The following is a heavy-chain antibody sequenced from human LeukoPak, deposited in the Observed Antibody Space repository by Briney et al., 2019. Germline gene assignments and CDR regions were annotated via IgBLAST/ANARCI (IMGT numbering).Heavy chain of an antibody. CDR2: INSDGSSI. J-gene: IGHJ6*03. CDR3: ARSTSHYYYYYMDV. Sequence: GGSLRLSCAASGFTFSTYWMNWVRHPPGKGLLWVSRINSDGSSITYADSVMGRFTISRDNAKTPLFLQMNSLRADDTAVYYCARSTSHYYYYYMDVWGKGTTVTISS. V-gene: IGHV3-74*01. CDR1: GFTFSTYW.